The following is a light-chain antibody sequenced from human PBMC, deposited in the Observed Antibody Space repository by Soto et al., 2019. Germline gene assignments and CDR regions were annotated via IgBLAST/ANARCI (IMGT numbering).Light chain of an antibody. CDR2: GAS. V-gene: IGKV3-20*01. J-gene: IGKJ1*01. Sequence: EIVLTQSPGTLSLSPWERATLSCRASQSVSSSYLAWYQQKPGQAPRLLIYGASSRATGIPDRFSGSGSGTDFTLTISRLEPEDFAVYYCQQYGSSGTFGQETKVDIK. CDR3: QQYGSSGT. CDR1: QSVSSSY.